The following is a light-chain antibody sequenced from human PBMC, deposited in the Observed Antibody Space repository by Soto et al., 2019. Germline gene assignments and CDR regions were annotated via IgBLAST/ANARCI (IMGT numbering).Light chain of an antibody. CDR2: GAS. J-gene: IGKJ1*01. Sequence: EIVLPQSPGTLSLSPGERATLSCRASQSVSSSYLAWYQQKPGQAPRLLIYGASSRATGIPDRFSGSGSGTAFTVTISRLEPEDFAVYYCQQYGSSPGTFGQGTKVDIK. V-gene: IGKV3-20*01. CDR3: QQYGSSPGT. CDR1: QSVSSSY.